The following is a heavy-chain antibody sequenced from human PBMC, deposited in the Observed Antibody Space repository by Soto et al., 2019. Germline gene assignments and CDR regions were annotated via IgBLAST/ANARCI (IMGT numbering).Heavy chain of an antibody. D-gene: IGHD6-6*01. Sequence: QVQLQQWGAGLLKPSETLSLTCAVYGGSFSGYYWSWIRQPPGKGLEWIGEINHSGSTNYNPSLKSRVTISVDTSKNQFSRKLSSVTAADTAVYYCARGGYSSSSRFGLSHWGQGTLVTVSS. V-gene: IGHV4-34*01. J-gene: IGHJ4*02. CDR2: INHSGST. CDR3: ARGGYSSSSRFGLSH. CDR1: GGSFSGYY.